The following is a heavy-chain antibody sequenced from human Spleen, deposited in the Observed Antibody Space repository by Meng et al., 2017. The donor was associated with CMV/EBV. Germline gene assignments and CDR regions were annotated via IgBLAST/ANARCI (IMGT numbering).Heavy chain of an antibody. D-gene: IGHD3-10*01. CDR2: ISYDGSNK. J-gene: IGHJ4*02. V-gene: IGHV3-30*04. CDR3: ARDGNYYGSGSPLGY. Sequence: GESLKISCAASGFTFSSFALHWVRQAPGKGLEWVAVISYDGSNKYYADSVKGRFTVSRDNSKSALYLQMNSLRAEDTAVYYCARDGNYYGSGSPLGYWGQGTLVTVSS. CDR1: GFTFSSFA.